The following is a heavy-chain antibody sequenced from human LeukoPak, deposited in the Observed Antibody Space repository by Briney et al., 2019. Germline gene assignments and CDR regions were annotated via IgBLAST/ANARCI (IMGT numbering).Heavy chain of an antibody. V-gene: IGHV1-2*02. Sequence: ASVKVSCKASGYTFTGYYMHWVRQAPGQGLEWMGWINPNSGGTNYAQKFQGRATMTRDTSISTAYMELSRLRSDDTAVYYCATIDYYDGSGYPDAFDIWGQGTLVTVSS. CDR2: INPNSGGT. J-gene: IGHJ3*02. D-gene: IGHD3-22*01. CDR1: GYTFTGYY. CDR3: ATIDYYDGSGYPDAFDI.